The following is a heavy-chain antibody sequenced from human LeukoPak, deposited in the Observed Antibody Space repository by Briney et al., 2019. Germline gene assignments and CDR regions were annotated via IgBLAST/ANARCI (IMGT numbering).Heavy chain of an antibody. D-gene: IGHD2-21*01. CDR1: GFTFSTYA. CDR3: AKPCEVSIGRDFDC. Sequence: GGSLRLSCAASGFTFSTYAMSWVRQAPGKGLEWVSAISGSGGNTYYADSVKGRFTMSREISKNTLYLEMNSLRAEDTAVYCCAKPCEVSIGRDFDCWVQGTLVSVSS. CDR2: ISGSGGNT. V-gene: IGHV3-23*01. J-gene: IGHJ4*02.